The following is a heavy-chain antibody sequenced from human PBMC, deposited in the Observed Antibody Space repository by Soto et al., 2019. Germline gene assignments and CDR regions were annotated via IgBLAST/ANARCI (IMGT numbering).Heavy chain of an antibody. D-gene: IGHD2-21*01. Sequence: QVQLVESGGGVVQPGRSLRLSCAASGVTLSNFGMHWVRQAPGKGLEWVAVISRDGSTMFYADSVEGRFTISRDSSRNTLYLQMNSLRAEDTAVYHCVGEVASGYWGQGTLVTVSS. J-gene: IGHJ4*02. V-gene: IGHV3-30*03. CDR2: ISRDGSTM. CDR1: GVTLSNFG. CDR3: VGEVASGY.